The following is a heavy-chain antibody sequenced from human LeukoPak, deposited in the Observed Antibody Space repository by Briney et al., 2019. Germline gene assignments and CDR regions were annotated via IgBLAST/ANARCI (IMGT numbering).Heavy chain of an antibody. CDR1: DYSISSGYY. V-gene: IGHV4-38-2*01. CDR2: IYTSGST. Sequence: PSETLSLTCAVSDYSISSGYYWGWIRQSPGKGLEWIGRIYTSGSTNYNPSLKSRVTMSVDTSKNQFSLKLTSVTAADTAVYYCARSYCSGGSCLNWFDPWGLGTLVTVSS. J-gene: IGHJ5*02. D-gene: IGHD2-15*01. CDR3: ARSYCSGGSCLNWFDP.